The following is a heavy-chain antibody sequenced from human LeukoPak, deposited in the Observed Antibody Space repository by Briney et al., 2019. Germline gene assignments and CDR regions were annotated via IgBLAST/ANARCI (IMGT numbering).Heavy chain of an antibody. CDR2: IWYDGSNK. D-gene: IGHD6-19*01. CDR3: ARETGSGWLRVYFDY. V-gene: IGHV3-33*01. Sequence: GGSLRLSCAASGFTFSSYGTHWVRQAPGKGLEWVAVIWYDGSNKYYADSVKGRFTISRDNSKNTLYLQMNSLRAEDTAVYYCARETGSGWLRVYFDYWGQGTLVTVSS. J-gene: IGHJ4*02. CDR1: GFTFSSYG.